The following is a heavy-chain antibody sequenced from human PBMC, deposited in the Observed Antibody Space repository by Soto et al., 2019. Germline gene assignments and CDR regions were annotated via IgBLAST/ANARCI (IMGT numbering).Heavy chain of an antibody. CDR3: ARELELGGFDD. V-gene: IGHV4-39*02. D-gene: IGHD1-7*01. CDR1: GGSISSSSYY. J-gene: IGHJ4*02. Sequence: SETLSLTCTVSGGSISSSSYYWGWIRQPPGKGLEWIGSIYYSGSTYYNPSLKSRVTISVDTSKNQFSLKLSSVTTADTAVYYGARELELGGFDDWGQGTLVSVSS. CDR2: IYYSGST.